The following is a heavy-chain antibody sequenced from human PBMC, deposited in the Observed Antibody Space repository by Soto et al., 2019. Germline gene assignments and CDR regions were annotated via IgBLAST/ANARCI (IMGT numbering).Heavy chain of an antibody. CDR3: AKGGGDSLRYGMDV. D-gene: IGHD2-21*02. V-gene: IGHV3-23*01. CDR2: ISGSGGSI. Sequence: EVQLLDSGGGLVQPGAALRLSCSASGFIFSSSAMNWVRQAPGKGLEWVSAISGSGGSIYYADSVKGRFTISRDNSKTTLYLQMDSLRAEDTAVYYCAKGGGDSLRYGMDVWGQGTTVTVSS. J-gene: IGHJ6*02. CDR1: GFIFSSSA.